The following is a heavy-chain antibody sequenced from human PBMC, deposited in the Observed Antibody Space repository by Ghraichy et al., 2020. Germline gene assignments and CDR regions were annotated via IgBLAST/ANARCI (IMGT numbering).Heavy chain of an antibody. CDR1: GFTFSDYY. J-gene: IGHJ4*02. D-gene: IGHD6-13*01. V-gene: IGHV3-11*06. Sequence: GESLNISCAASGFTFSDYYMSWIRQAPGKGLEWVSYISSSSSYTNYADSVKGRFTISRDNAKNSLYLQMNSLRAEDTAVYYCARAQRYSRYYFDYWGQGTLVTVSS. CDR3: ARAQRYSRYYFDY. CDR2: ISSSSSYT.